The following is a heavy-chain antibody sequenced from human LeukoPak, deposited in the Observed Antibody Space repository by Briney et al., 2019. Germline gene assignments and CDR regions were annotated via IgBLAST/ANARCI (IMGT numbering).Heavy chain of an antibody. CDR2: ITPDGSGK. CDR1: GFSFRDYW. V-gene: IGHV3-7*01. Sequence: GGSLRLSCAASGFSFRDYWMSWVRQAPGKGLEWVADITPDGSGKTYVDSVKGRFTISRDNAKQSLYVQMDTLTAEDTAVYYCARGPTMRVAGYYYGMDVWGQGTTVTVSS. J-gene: IGHJ6*02. D-gene: IGHD6-19*01. CDR3: ARGPTMRVAGYYYGMDV.